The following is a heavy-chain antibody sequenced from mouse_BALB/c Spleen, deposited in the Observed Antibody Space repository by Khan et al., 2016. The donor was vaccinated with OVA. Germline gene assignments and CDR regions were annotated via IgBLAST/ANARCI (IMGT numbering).Heavy chain of an antibody. CDR3: AKGVWSYYYTLDY. V-gene: IGHV2-6-5*01. CDR1: GFSLSEYG. Sequence: QVQLKQSGPGLVAPSQNLSITCTVSGFSLSEYGVSWIRQPPGKGLEWLGVIWGGGSTYYNSALKSRLSISKDNSKSQVFLKMSSLQSDDTAMYYCAKGVWSYYYTLDYWGQGTSVTVSS. J-gene: IGHJ4*01. CDR2: IWGGGST.